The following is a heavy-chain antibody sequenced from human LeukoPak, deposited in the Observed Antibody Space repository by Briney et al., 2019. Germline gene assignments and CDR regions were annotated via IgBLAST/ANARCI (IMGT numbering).Heavy chain of an antibody. D-gene: IGHD3-3*01. CDR1: EFTFSIYW. V-gene: IGHV3-33*08. Sequence: GGSLRLSCAASEFTFSIYWMSWVRQAPGKGLEWVAVIWYDGSNKYYADSVKGRFTISRDNSKNTLYLQMNSLRAEDTAVYYCARDQFGAGFDYWGQGTLVTVSS. CDR2: IWYDGSNK. J-gene: IGHJ4*02. CDR3: ARDQFGAGFDY.